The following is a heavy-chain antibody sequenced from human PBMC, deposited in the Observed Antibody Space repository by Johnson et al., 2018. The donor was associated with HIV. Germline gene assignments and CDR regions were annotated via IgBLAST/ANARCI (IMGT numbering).Heavy chain of an antibody. V-gene: IGHV3-33*01. D-gene: IGHD3-3*01. CDR3: ARVPLDDWHSDAFDI. CDR1: GFTFSYYG. Sequence: QVQLVESGGGVVQPGRSLRLSCAASGFTFSYYGMHWVRQAPGKGLEWVAVIWYDGSNKYYADSVKGRFTISRDNSKNTLYLQMNSLRAEDTAVYYCARVPLDDWHSDAFDIWGQGTMVTVSS. J-gene: IGHJ3*02. CDR2: IWYDGSNK.